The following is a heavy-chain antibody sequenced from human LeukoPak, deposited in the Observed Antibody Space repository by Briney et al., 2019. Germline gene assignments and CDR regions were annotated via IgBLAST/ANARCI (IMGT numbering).Heavy chain of an antibody. J-gene: IGHJ4*02. D-gene: IGHD3-9*01. CDR1: GGSISSYY. V-gene: IGHV4-59*01. CDR3: ARGSLRYFDSHYFDY. Sequence: SETLSLTCTVSGGSISSYYWSWIRQPPGKGLEWIGYIYYSGSTNYNPSLKSRVTISVDTSKNQFSLKLSSVTAADTAVYYCARGSLRYFDSHYFDYWGQGTLVTVSS. CDR2: IYYSGST.